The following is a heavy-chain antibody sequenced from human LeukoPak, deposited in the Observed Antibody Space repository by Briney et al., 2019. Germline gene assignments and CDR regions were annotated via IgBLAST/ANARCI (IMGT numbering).Heavy chain of an antibody. V-gene: IGHV3-23*01. Sequence: GGSLRLSCAASGFTFSSYAMSWVRQAPGKGLEWVSAISGSGGSTYYADPVKGRFTISRDNSKNTLYLQMNSLRAEDTAVYYCAKVGYDSSGYSYTDYWGQGTLVTVSS. CDR2: ISGSGGST. J-gene: IGHJ4*02. CDR1: GFTFSSYA. CDR3: AKVGYDSSGYSYTDY. D-gene: IGHD3-22*01.